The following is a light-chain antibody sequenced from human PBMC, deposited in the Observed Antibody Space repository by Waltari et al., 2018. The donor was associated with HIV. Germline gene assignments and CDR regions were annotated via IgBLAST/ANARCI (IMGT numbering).Light chain of an antibody. CDR2: KDT. CDR1: ALPKQY. Sequence: SYELTQPPSVSVSPGQTARITCFGDALPKQYVYWYQQNPGQAPVLLIYKDTGRPSVFQERFSGSRSGSTVTLTISGVQAEDEADYYCHSSDSSAAYVFGTGTKVTVL. V-gene: IGLV3-25*03. J-gene: IGLJ1*01. CDR3: HSSDSSAAYV.